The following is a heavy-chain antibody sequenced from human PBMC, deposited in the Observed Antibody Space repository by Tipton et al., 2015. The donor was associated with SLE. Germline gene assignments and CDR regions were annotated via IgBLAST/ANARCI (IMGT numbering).Heavy chain of an antibody. J-gene: IGHJ6*02. D-gene: IGHD3-22*01. V-gene: IGHV1-2*06. CDR2: INPYSGGT. CDR1: GYTFTGYY. CDR3: ARSYCDDSTTLVRGMDF. Sequence: QSGAEVKKPGASVKVSCKASGYTFTGYYMHWVRQAPGQGLEWMGRINPYSGGTNYAQKFQGRVTVTRDTSISTAYMELSRLRSDDTAVYYGARSYCDDSTTLVRGMDFWGQGTTVTVSS.